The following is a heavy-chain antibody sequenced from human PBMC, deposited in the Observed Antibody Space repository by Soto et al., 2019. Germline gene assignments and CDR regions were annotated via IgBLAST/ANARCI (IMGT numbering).Heavy chain of an antibody. CDR2: IYYSGST. J-gene: IGHJ4*02. D-gene: IGHD6-13*01. CDR1: GGSISSYY. V-gene: IGHV4-59*08. Sequence: QVQLQESGPGLVKPSETLSLTCTVSGGSISSYYWSWIRQPPGKGLEWIGYIYYSGSTNYNPSLKSRVTISVDTSKNQFSLKLSSVTAADTAVYYCARRHSSSWYSDYWGQGTLVTVSS. CDR3: ARRHSSSWYSDY.